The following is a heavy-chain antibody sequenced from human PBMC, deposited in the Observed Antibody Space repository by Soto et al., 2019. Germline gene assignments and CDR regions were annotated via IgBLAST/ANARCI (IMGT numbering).Heavy chain of an antibody. Sequence: QTLALTCASSWYSVSSNNAAWNWIRQSPSRGLDWLGSTYYISKLXXVSAVSVXXRVTIKPDTSXNQFSLHLDSVTPEYTAVYYCARRPGILTPRRQGTLVPVSS. D-gene: IGHD5-18*01. J-gene: IGHJ5*02. CDR2: TYYISKLXX. CDR1: WYSVSSNNAA. V-gene: IGHV6-1*01. CDR3: ARRPGILTP.